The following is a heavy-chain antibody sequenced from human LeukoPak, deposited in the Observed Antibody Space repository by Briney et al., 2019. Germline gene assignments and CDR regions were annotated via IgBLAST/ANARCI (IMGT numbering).Heavy chain of an antibody. V-gene: IGHV1-69*13. CDR1: GGTFSRYA. CDR2: IIPIFGTA. J-gene: IGHJ4*02. CDR3: ARGVYGDYSYAY. D-gene: IGHD4-17*01. Sequence: ASVKVSCKASGGTFSRYAISWGRQAPGLGLEWMGGIIPIFGTANYAQKFQGRVTITADESTSTAYMELSSLRSEDTAVYYCARGVYGDYSYAYWGQGTLVTVSS.